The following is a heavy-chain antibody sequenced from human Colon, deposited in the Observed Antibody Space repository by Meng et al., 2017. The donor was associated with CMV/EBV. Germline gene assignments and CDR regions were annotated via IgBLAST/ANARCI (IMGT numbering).Heavy chain of an antibody. V-gene: IGHV1-2*02. CDR2: INPNSGGT. CDR3: ARDATRFGEAREEWELSH. D-gene: IGHD1-26*01. J-gene: IGHJ4*02. CDR1: GYTFTGYY. Sequence: ASVKVSCKASGYTFTGYYMHWVRQAPGQGLEWMGWINPNSGGTNYAQKFQGRVTMTRDTSISTAYMELSRLRSDDTAVYYCARDATRFGEAREEWELSHWGQGTLVTVSS.